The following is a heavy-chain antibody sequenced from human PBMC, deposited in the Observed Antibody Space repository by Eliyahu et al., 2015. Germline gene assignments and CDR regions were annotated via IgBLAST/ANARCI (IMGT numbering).Heavy chain of an antibody. CDR2: IFSNDEK. CDR3: ARCLRAARPDY. D-gene: IGHD6-6*01. J-gene: IGHJ4*02. Sequence: QVTLKESGPVLVKPTETLTLTCTVSGFSXSXARXGVSWIRXPPGKALEWLAHIFSNDEKSYSTSLKSRLTISKDTSKSQVVLTMTNMDPVDTATYYCARCLRAARPDYWGQGTLVTVSS. V-gene: IGHV2-26*01. CDR1: GFSXSXARXG.